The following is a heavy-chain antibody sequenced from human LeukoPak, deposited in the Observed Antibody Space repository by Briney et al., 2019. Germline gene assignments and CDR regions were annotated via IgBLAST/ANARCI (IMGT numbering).Heavy chain of an antibody. V-gene: IGHV4-34*01. CDR3: VRATANGSGRAYDH. D-gene: IGHD3-10*01. CDR1: GEYMIGHY. J-gene: IGHJ4*02. CDR2: IHHSGDA. Sequence: SSETLSLTCAVYGEYMIGHYWTGIRQPPPKRLEWIGEIHHSGDANSNPSLKNRVTMSIDMSKNQFSLKVKSVTAADTAVYYCVRATANGSGRAYDHWAQGNLVPVSS.